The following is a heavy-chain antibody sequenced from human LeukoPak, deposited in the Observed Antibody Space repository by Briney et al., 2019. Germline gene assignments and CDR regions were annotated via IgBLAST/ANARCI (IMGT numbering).Heavy chain of an antibody. CDR1: GFDFSSNW. V-gene: IGHV3-74*01. Sequence: GGSLRLTCAASGFDFSSNWMHWVRHAPGQGLVWVSRIKGDGISTNYADSVKGRFTISRDIAKNTLYLQMNSLRAEDTGVYYCAKDHYWSIDYWGRGTLVTVSS. J-gene: IGHJ4*02. CDR3: AKDHYWSIDY. CDR2: IKGDGIST. D-gene: IGHD3-3*01.